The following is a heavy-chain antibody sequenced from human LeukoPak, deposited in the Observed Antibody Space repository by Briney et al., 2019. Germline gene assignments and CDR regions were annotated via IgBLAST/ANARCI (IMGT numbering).Heavy chain of an antibody. Sequence: PSETLSLTCTVSGGSISSYYWSWIRQPAGKGREGVGRIYSSGNTNYNPSLKRGLTISVDTSKTQFSLKLSSVTAADTAVYYCARDQFLGYCSSTSCSNWFDPWGQGTLVTVSS. J-gene: IGHJ5*02. CDR1: GGSISSYY. V-gene: IGHV4-4*07. CDR3: ARDQFLGYCSSTSCSNWFDP. CDR2: IYSSGNT. D-gene: IGHD2-2*01.